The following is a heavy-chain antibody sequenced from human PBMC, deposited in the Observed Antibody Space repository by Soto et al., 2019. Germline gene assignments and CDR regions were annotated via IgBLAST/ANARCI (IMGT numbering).Heavy chain of an antibody. V-gene: IGHV1-3*05. D-gene: IGHD6-19*01. CDR2: INVGNGNT. J-gene: IGHJ5*02. Sequence: QVQVVQSGAEEKKPGASMKVSCKASGYTYISYSMHWVRQAPGQRLEWMGWINVGNGNTKYSQNFQGRVTINQDTSASTAYMELSSLTSEDTAVYYCAREKWGSGSRWLDPWGQGTLVTVSS. CDR3: AREKWGSGSRWLDP. CDR1: GYTYISYS.